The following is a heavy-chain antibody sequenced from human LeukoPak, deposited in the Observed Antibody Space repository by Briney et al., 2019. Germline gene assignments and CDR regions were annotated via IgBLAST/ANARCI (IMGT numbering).Heavy chain of an antibody. CDR1: GFTFSSHL. V-gene: IGHV3-74*01. Sequence: GGSLRLSCAASGFTFSSHLMHWVRQAQGTGLVWVSGVKSDGTATHSADSVKGRFTISRDNAKNTLYLQMNSLRVEDTAVYYCVRKFATGDWGQGTLVTVSS. J-gene: IGHJ4*02. CDR3: VRKFATGD. CDR2: VKSDGTAT. D-gene: IGHD1-14*01.